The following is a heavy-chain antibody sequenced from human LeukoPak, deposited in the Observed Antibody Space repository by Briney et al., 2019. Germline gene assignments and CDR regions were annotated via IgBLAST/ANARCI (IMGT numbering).Heavy chain of an antibody. J-gene: IGHJ4*02. D-gene: IGHD4-11*01. CDR3: ARDRDYSNTERGFDY. CDR2: INPNSGET. V-gene: IGHV1-2*02. Sequence: ASVKVSCKTSGYTFTDYYIHWVRQAPGQGLEWMGWINPNSGETKSAQKFQGRVAMTGDTSISTACMELSRVTSDDTAVHYCARDRDYSNTERGFDYWGQGTLVTVSP. CDR1: GYTFTDYY.